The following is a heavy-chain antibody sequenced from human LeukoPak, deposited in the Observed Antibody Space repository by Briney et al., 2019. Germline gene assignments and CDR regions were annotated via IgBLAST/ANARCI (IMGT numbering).Heavy chain of an antibody. J-gene: IGHJ4*02. V-gene: IGHV1-69-2*01. CDR3: ATAVVTPE. D-gene: IGHD4-23*01. CDR1: GYTFTDYY. Sequence: ASVKVSCKASGYTFTDYYMHWVQQAPGKGLEWMGRVDPEDGETIYAEKFQGGVTITADTSTDTAYMELSSLRSEDTAVYYCATAVVTPEWGQGTLVTVSS. CDR2: VDPEDGET.